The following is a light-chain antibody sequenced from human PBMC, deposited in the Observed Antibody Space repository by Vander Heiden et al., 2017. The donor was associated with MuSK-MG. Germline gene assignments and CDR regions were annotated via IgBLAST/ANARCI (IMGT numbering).Light chain of an antibody. J-gene: IGLJ2*01. CDR1: TGAVTSGHH. CDR2: DTI. CDR3: LLSSSGARF. Sequence: AVVTPVPSLAVSPGGPVTFTCGSSTGAVTSGHHPYWFQQKPGQAPRTLIYDTIFIHSWTPARFSGSLLGVMAALTLSGAQPEDEAEYYCLLSSSGARFFGVGTKLTVL. V-gene: IGLV7-46*01.